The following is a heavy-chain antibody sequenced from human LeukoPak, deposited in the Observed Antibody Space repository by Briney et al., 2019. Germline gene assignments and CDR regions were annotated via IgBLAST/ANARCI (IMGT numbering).Heavy chain of an antibody. CDR2: ISYDGSNK. V-gene: IGHV3-30*04. CDR1: GFTFSSYA. CDR3: ARAQRGGMTTVTIIDY. Sequence: GRSLRLSCAASGFTFSSYAMHWVRQAPGKGLEWVAVISYDGSNKYYADPVKGRFTISRDNSKNTLYLQMNSLRAEDTAVYYCARAQRGGMTTVTIIDYWGQGTLVTVSS. D-gene: IGHD4-17*01. J-gene: IGHJ4*02.